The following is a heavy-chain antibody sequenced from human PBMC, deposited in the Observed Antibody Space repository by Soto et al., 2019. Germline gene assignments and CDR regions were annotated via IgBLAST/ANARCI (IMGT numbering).Heavy chain of an antibody. J-gene: IGHJ6*02. CDR2: ISGSGGST. V-gene: IGHV3-23*01. CDR1: GFTFXXYA. D-gene: IGHD6-13*01. CDR3: AKSAVLGDSSSWYCDYYYGMDV. Sequence: EVQLLESGGGLVQPGGSLXLSCAASGFTFXXYAMSLVRQAPGKGLEWVSAISGSGGSTYYADSVKGRFTISRDKSKNTLYLQMTSLRAEDTAVYYCAKSAVLGDSSSWYCDYYYGMDVWGQGTTVTVSS.